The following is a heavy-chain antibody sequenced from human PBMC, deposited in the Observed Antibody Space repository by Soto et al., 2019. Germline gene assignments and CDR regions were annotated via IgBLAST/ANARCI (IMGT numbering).Heavy chain of an antibody. V-gene: IGHV4-38-2*02. CDR3: ARALERGYSGYDYWFDP. J-gene: IGHJ5*02. CDR1: GYSISSGYY. Sequence: SETLSLTCTVSGYSISSGYYWGWIRQPPGKGLEWIGSIYHSGSTYYNPSLKSRVTISVDTSKNQFSLKLSSVTAADTAVYYCARALERGYSGYDYWFDPWGQGTLVTVSS. CDR2: IYHSGST. D-gene: IGHD5-12*01.